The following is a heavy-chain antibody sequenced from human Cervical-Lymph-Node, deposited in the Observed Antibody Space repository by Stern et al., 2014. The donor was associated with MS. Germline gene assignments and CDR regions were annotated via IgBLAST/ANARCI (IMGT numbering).Heavy chain of an antibody. V-gene: IGHV5-51*03. D-gene: IGHD3-10*01. CDR1: GYSFTSYW. Sequence: EMQLVESGAEVKKPGESLKISCEGSGYSFTSYWIGWVRQMPGKGLEWMGIIYPDDSDTRYSPSFQGQVTISADKSISTAYLQWSSLKASDTAMYYCARRLGYSYYGSGTQKSFDYWGQGTLVTVSS. J-gene: IGHJ4*02. CDR3: ARRLGYSYYGSGTQKSFDY. CDR2: IYPDDSDT.